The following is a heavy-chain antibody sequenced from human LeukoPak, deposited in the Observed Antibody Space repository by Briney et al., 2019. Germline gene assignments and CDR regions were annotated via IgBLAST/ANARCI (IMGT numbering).Heavy chain of an antibody. D-gene: IGHD2-21*02. CDR3: AVGFFGGDAF. J-gene: IGHJ4*02. V-gene: IGHV5-10-1*01. CDR1: GYSFTRYW. Sequence: GESLKFSYKGSGYSFTRYWISGVRQMPGKGLAWMGAIDPADSYATYSPSFQGRVTISADKSINTAYIHWNSLKTSDTAIFYCAVGFFGGDAFWGQGTLISVSS. CDR2: IDPADSYA.